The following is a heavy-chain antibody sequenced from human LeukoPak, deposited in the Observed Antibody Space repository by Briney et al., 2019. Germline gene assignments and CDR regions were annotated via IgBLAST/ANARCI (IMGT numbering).Heavy chain of an antibody. J-gene: IGHJ6*02. CDR1: GFTFSSYA. Sequence: GGSLRLSCAASGFTFSSYAVHWVRQAPGKGLEWVAVISYDGSNKYYADSVKGRFTISRDNSKNTLYLQMNSLRAEGTAVYYCAREYYDILTGYSYYGMDVWGQGTTVTVSS. CDR2: ISYDGSNK. V-gene: IGHV3-30-3*01. D-gene: IGHD3-9*01. CDR3: AREYYDILTGYSYYGMDV.